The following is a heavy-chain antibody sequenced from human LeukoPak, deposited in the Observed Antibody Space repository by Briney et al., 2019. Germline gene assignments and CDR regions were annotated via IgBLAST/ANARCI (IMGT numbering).Heavy chain of an antibody. CDR2: IKSKTDGGTT. CDR1: GFTFSNAW. Sequence: GGSLRLSCAASGFTFSNAWMSWVRQAPGKGLEWVGRIKSKTDGGTTDYAAPVKGRFTISRDDSKNTLYLQMNSLKTEDTAVYYCTTESQGADYDFWSGYSIGGWVDYWGQGTLVTVSS. D-gene: IGHD3-3*01. V-gene: IGHV3-15*01. CDR3: TTESQGADYDFWSGYSIGGWVDY. J-gene: IGHJ4*02.